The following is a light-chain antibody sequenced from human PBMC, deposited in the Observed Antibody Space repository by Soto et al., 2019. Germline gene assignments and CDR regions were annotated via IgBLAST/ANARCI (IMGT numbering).Light chain of an antibody. CDR1: SSDVGGYEY. Sequence: QSVLTQPASVSGSPGQSITISCTGTSSDVGGYEYVSWYQQHPGKAPKLILYDVTTRPSGVSNRFSGSKSGNTASLTISELQAEDEADYYCTSYTTSIYVFGTGTKVTVL. J-gene: IGLJ1*01. CDR2: DVT. CDR3: TSYTTSIYV. V-gene: IGLV2-14*01.